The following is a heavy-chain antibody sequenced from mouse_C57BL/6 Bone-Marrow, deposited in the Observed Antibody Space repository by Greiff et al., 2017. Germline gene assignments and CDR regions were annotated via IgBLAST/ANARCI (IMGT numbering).Heavy chain of an antibody. Sequence: EVKVVESGGGLVQSGRSLRLSCATSGFTFSDFYMEWVRQAPGKGLEWIAASRNKANDYTTEYSTSVKGRFIVSRDTSQSSLYLQMNALRAEDTAGYYCARDAHGSAYAMDYWGQGTSDTVSS. CDR1: GFTFSDFY. CDR3: ARDAHGSAYAMDY. V-gene: IGHV7-1*01. D-gene: IGHD1-1*01. J-gene: IGHJ4*01. CDR2: SRNKANDYTT.